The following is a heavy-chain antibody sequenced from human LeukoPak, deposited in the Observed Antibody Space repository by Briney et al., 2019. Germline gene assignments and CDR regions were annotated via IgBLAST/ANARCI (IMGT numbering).Heavy chain of an antibody. V-gene: IGHV3-30*04. CDR2: ISYDGSNR. Sequence: PGRSLRLSCAASGFTFSSYAMHWVRQAPGKGLEWVAVISYDGSNRYYADSVKGQSTISRDNSKNTLYLQVNSLRAEDTAVYYCAKGGKWDVTPFDYWGQGTLVTVSS. CDR3: AKGGKWDVTPFDY. D-gene: IGHD1-26*01. J-gene: IGHJ4*02. CDR1: GFTFSSYA.